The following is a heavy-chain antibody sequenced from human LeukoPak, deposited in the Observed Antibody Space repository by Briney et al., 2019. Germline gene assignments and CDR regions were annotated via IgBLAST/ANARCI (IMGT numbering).Heavy chain of an antibody. CDR2: IYTSGST. CDR1: GGSISSGSYY. CDR3: ARQGLVVPAAKGNWFDP. J-gene: IGHJ5*02. V-gene: IGHV4-61*02. D-gene: IGHD2-2*01. Sequence: SQTLSLTCTVSGGSISSGSYYWSWIRQPAGKGLEWIGSIYTSGSTNYNPSLKSRVTISVDTSKNQFSLKLSSVTAADTAVYYCARQGLVVPAAKGNWFDPWGQGTLVTVSS.